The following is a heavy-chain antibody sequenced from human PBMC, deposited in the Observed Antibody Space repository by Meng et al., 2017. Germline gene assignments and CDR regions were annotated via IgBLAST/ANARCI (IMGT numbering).Heavy chain of an antibody. J-gene: IGHJ4*02. V-gene: IGHV6-1*01. D-gene: IGHD1-26*01. CDR2: AYYRSKWYH. Sequence: QRQLQRSGPGLVKPSPTLSLICAISGDSVSSNSAAWNWFRQSPSRGLEWLGRAYYRSKWYHDYAESVKSRISIDPDTSKNQFSLQLRSVTPEDSAVYYCARGSYSFDSWGQRTLVTVSS. CDR1: GDSVSSNSAA. CDR3: ARGSYSFDS.